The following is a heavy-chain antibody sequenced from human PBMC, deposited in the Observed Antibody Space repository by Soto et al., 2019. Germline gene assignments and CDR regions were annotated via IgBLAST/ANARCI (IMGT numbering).Heavy chain of an antibody. CDR2: IRSKANSYAT. CDR3: TRLSEVGSGSYDY. CDR1: GFTFSGSA. V-gene: IGHV3-73*02. Sequence: EVQLVESGGGLVQPGGSLKLSCAASGFTFSGSAMHWVRQASGKGLEWVGRIRSKANSYATAYAASVKGRFTISRDDSKNTAYLQMNSLKTEDTAVYYCTRLSEVGSGSYDYWGQGTLVTVSS. D-gene: IGHD3-10*01. J-gene: IGHJ4*02.